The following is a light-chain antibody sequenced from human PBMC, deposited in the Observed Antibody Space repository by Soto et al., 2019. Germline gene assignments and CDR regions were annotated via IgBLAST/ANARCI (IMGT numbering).Light chain of an antibody. CDR3: QQRSNGLT. J-gene: IGKJ4*01. V-gene: IGKV3-11*01. CDR1: QSVSSY. CDR2: DAS. Sequence: EIVLTQSPATLSLSPGERATLSCRASQSVSSYLSWYQQKPGQAPSLLIYDASNRATGILARFSGSGSGTDFTLTISRLAQEDFAVYYCQQRSNGLTFGGGTKVEIK.